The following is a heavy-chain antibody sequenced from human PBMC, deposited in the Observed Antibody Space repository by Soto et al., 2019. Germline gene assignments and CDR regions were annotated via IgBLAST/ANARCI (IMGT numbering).Heavy chain of an antibody. V-gene: IGHV1-46*01. Sequence: ASVKVSCKASGYTFTSYYMHWVRQAPGQGLEWMGLINPSGGSTSYAQKFQGRVTMTRDTSTSTVYMELRSLRSEDTAVYYCAREVDSSGWYYYYYGMDVWGQGTTVTVS. CDR3: AREVDSSGWYYYYYGMDV. CDR1: GYTFTSYY. J-gene: IGHJ6*01. CDR2: INPSGGST. D-gene: IGHD6-19*01.